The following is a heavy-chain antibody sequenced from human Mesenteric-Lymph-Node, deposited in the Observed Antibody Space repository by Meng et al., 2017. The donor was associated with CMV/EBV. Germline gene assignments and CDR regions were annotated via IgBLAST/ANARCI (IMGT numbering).Heavy chain of an antibody. CDR3: ARDNWPLDY. J-gene: IGHJ4*02. CDR2: ISNSAGTI. D-gene: IGHD1-1*01. CDR1: GFTFSSFE. Sequence: GGSLRLSCAASGFTFSSFEMNWVRQAPGKGLEWLSYISNSAGTIYYADSVKGRFTISRDNAKNSLYLQMNSLRAEDTAVYYCARDNWPLDYWGQGTLVTVSS. V-gene: IGHV3-48*03.